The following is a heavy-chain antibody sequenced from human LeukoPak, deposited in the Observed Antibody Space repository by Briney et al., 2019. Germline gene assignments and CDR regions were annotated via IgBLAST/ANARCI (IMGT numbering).Heavy chain of an antibody. J-gene: IGHJ4*02. D-gene: IGHD5-18*01. V-gene: IGHV3-33*08. CDR3: ARERGYRPRLYYFDY. Sequence: GGSLRLSCAASGFTFSSYWMHWVRQAPGKGLEWVAVIWYDGSNKYYADSVKGRFTISRDNSKNTLYLQMNSLRAEDTAVYYCARERGYRPRLYYFDYWGQGTLVTVSS. CDR2: IWYDGSNK. CDR1: GFTFSSYW.